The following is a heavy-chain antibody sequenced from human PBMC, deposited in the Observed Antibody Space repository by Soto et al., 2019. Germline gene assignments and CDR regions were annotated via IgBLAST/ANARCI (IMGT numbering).Heavy chain of an antibody. D-gene: IGHD3-16*01. J-gene: IGHJ5*02. Sequence: GGSLRLSCTASGFTFSNYAMTWVRQAPGKGLDWVSIISGDGGRTYYADSVKGRFSISRDNSKNTLYLQMNSLRAEDTAIYYCAKKVMTSAGLTWFDPXGQGTLVTVSS. CDR3: AKKVMTSAGLTWFDP. V-gene: IGHV3-23*01. CDR1: GFTFSNYA. CDR2: ISGDGGRT.